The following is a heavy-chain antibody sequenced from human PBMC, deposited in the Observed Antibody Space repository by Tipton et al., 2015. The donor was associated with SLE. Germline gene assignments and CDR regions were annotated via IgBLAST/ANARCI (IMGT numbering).Heavy chain of an antibody. CDR2: INPTGDTT. J-gene: IGHJ4*02. Sequence: QSGAEVKKPGASVKLSCKASGYTFTRYYMHWVRQAPGQGLEWMGLINPTGDTTRYTQQFQGRITMTRDTSTTTVYMELNSLRSEDMAVYYCAREGTGSYGYYFDYWGQGALVTVSS. V-gene: IGHV1-46*01. CDR3: AREGTGSYGYYFDY. CDR1: GYTFTRYY. D-gene: IGHD3-10*01.